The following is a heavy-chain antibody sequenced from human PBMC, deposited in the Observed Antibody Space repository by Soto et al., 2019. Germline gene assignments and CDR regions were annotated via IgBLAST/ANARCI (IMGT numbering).Heavy chain of an antibody. CDR3: ARDSAVAAGYFAY. CDR2: IFYSGST. V-gene: IGHV4-39*07. D-gene: IGHD6-19*01. J-gene: IGHJ4*02. CDR1: GGSISNNSYF. Sequence: SETLSLTCTVSGGSISNNSYFWNWIRQPPGKGLEWIGNIFYSGSTYYSPSLKSRVSISVDTSKNQFSLKLNSVTAADTAVYYCARDSAVAAGYFAYWGQGTLVTVSS.